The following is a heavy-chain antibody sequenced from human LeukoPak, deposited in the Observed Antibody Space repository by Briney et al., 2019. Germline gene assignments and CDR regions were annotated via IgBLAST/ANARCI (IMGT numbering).Heavy chain of an antibody. J-gene: IGHJ4*02. Sequence: GGSLRLSCAASGFTFSSYVMHWVRQAPGKGLEWVAFIRYDGSNKYYADSVKGRFTISRDNSKNTLYLQMNSLRAEDTAVCYCANDQANYYDSSGYTFDYWGQGTLVTVSS. CDR1: GFTFSSYV. V-gene: IGHV3-30*02. CDR2: IRYDGSNK. D-gene: IGHD3-22*01. CDR3: ANDQANYYDSSGYTFDY.